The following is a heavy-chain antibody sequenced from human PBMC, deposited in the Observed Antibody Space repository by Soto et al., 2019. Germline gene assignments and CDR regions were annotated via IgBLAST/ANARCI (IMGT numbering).Heavy chain of an antibody. V-gene: IGHV5-10-1*01. Sequence: GESLKISCKGSGYSFTSYWISWVRQMPGKGLEWMGRIDPSDSYTNYSPSFQGHVTISADKSISTAYLQWSSLKASDTAMYYCATLPTGVVVPAAMPYYYYGMDVWGQGTTVTVSS. CDR3: ATLPTGVVVPAAMPYYYYGMDV. CDR2: IDPSDSYT. CDR1: GYSFTSYW. J-gene: IGHJ6*02. D-gene: IGHD2-2*01.